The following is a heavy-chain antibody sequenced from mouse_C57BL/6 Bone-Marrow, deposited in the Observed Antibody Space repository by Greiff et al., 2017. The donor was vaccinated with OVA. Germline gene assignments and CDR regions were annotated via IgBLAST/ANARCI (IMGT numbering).Heavy chain of an antibody. Sequence: QVQLKQSGAELVRPGASVTLSCKASGFTFTDYEMHWVQQTPVHGLEWIGAIDPETGGTASNQKFKGKGILTADKSSSTAYLEHRSLASEDSADYYCTRGYSNYYAIDYWGQGTSVTVSS. D-gene: IGHD2-5*01. CDR3: TRGYSNYYAIDY. J-gene: IGHJ4*01. CDR1: GFTFTDYE. V-gene: IGHV1-15*01. CDR2: IDPETGGT.